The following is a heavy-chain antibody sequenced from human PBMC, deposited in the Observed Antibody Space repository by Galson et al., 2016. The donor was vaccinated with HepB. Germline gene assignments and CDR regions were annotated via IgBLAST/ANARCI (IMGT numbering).Heavy chain of an antibody. D-gene: IGHD3-10*01. V-gene: IGHV1-18*01. CDR1: GYSFLSHG. CDR2: ISAHNGNT. CDR3: ARDDDWPNYYYHGMDV. Sequence: SVKVSCKASGYSFLSHGISWVRQAPGQGLEWMGWISAHNGNTNYPQKLQGRVIMTTDTSTSTAYMELRSLRSDDTAVYYCARDDDWPNYYYHGMDVWGQGTTVTVSS. J-gene: IGHJ6*02.